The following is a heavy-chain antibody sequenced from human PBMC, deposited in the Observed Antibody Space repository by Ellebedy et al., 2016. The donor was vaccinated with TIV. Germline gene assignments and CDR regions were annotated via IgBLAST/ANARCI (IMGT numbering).Heavy chain of an antibody. D-gene: IGHD2-21*02. Sequence: ASVKVSXKASGYTFTSYGISWVRQAPGQGLEWMGWISAYNGNTNYAQKLQGRVTMTTDTSTCTAYMELRSLRSDDTAVYYCAREGVVVTALLVRYYYYGMDVWGQGTTVTVSS. V-gene: IGHV1-18*01. CDR3: AREGVVVTALLVRYYYYGMDV. CDR2: ISAYNGNT. CDR1: GYTFTSYG. J-gene: IGHJ6*02.